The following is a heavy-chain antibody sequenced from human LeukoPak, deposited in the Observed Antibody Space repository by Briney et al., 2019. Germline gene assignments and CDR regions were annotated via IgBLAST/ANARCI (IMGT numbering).Heavy chain of an antibody. CDR1: GYAFIGYY. CDR2: INPNSGGT. CDR3: ARVAGYCSGGSCYAGSPDAFDI. J-gene: IGHJ3*02. D-gene: IGHD2-15*01. V-gene: IGHV1-2*02. Sequence: GASVKVSCKESGYAFIGYYMHWVRQAPGQGLEWMGWINPNSGGTNYAQKFQGRVTMTRDTSISTAYMELSRLRSDDTAVYYCARVAGYCSGGSCYAGSPDAFDIWGQGTMVTVSS.